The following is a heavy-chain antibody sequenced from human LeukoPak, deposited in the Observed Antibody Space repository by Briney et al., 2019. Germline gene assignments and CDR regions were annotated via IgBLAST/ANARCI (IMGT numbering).Heavy chain of an antibody. V-gene: IGHV4-4*07. J-gene: IGHJ4*02. CDR1: GGSLSSYY. CDR2: IYTSGST. Sequence: SETLSLTCTASGGSLSSYYWSWLRQPAGKGLEWIGRIYTSGSTNYNPSLKSRVTMSVDTSKNQFSLMLSSVTAADAAVYYCARDSSTIFGVVNFDYWGQGTLVTVSS. CDR3: ARDSSTIFGVVNFDY. D-gene: IGHD3-3*01.